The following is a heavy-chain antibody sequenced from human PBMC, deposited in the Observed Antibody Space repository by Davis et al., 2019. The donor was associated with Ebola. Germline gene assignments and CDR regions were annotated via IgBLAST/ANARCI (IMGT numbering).Heavy chain of an antibody. CDR1: GFTFSSYW. CDR3: AREWVYQYYYYGMDV. V-gene: IGHV3-7*01. Sequence: GESLKISCAASGFTFSSYWMSWVRQAPGKGLEWVANIKQDGSEKYYVDSVKGRFTISRDNAKNSLYLQMNSLRAEDTAVYYCAREWVYQYYYYGMDVWGQGTTVTVSS. J-gene: IGHJ6*02. D-gene: IGHD6-13*01. CDR2: IKQDGSEK.